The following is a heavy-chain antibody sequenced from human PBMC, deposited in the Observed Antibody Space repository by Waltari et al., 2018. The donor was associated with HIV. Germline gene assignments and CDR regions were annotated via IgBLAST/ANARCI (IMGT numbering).Heavy chain of an antibody. D-gene: IGHD2-2*01. Sequence: QVQLVQSGAEVKKPGSSVKVSCKSSGGTFSSYAISWVRQAPGQGLEWMGGIIPIFDTANYAQKFQGRVTITADESTSTAYMELNSLRAEDTALYYCARDSPAFSRGTEELDYWGQGTLVTVSS. J-gene: IGHJ4*02. V-gene: IGHV1-69*12. CDR2: IIPIFDTA. CDR1: GGTFSSYA. CDR3: ARDSPAFSRGTEELDY.